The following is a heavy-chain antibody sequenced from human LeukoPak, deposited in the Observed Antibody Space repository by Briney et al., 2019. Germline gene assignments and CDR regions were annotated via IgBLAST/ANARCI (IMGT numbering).Heavy chain of an antibody. D-gene: IGHD4/OR15-4a*01. CDR1: GFTLTNYG. CDR2: ISSDGSHK. Sequence: GGSLRLSCAASGFTLTNYGIHWVRQAPGKGLEWVAFISSDGSHKYYADSVKGRFTISRDNSKNTLYLQMNSLRAEDTAVYYCAKDFDGAAGYFQHWGQGTLVTVSS. J-gene: IGHJ1*01. CDR3: AKDFDGAAGYFQH. V-gene: IGHV3-30*02.